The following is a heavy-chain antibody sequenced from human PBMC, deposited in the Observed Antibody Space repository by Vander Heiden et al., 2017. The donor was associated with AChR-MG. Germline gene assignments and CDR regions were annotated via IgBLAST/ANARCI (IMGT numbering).Heavy chain of an antibody. V-gene: IGHV4-31*03. CDR3: ARQHPLLMPRDAFDI. Sequence: QVQLQESGPGLVKPSQTLSLTCTVSGDSISSGGYYWTWIRQHPGKGLEWIGYIYYTGSTYYNPSLKSRVTMSVDTSKNQFSLKLSSVTAADTAVYYCARQHPLLMPRDAFDIWGQGTMVTVSS. D-gene: IGHD2-2*01. CDR2: IYYTGST. J-gene: IGHJ3*02. CDR1: GDSISSGGYY.